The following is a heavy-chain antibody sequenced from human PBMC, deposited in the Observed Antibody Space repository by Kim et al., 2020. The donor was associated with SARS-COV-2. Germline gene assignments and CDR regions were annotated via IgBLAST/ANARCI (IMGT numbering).Heavy chain of an antibody. CDR1: GFTFSSYS. CDR3: ARNPEYQLLSGNWFDP. J-gene: IGHJ5*02. V-gene: IGHV3-21*01. Sequence: GGSLRLSCAASGFTFSSYSMNWVRQAPGKGLEWVSAISSSSSYIYYADSVKGRFTISRDNTKNTLYLQMNSLRAEDTAVYYCARNPEYQLLSGNWFDPWGQGTLVTVSS. CDR2: ISSSSSYI. D-gene: IGHD2-2*01.